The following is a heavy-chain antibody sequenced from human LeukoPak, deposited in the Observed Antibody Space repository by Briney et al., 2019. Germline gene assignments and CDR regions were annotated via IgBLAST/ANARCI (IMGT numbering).Heavy chain of an antibody. D-gene: IGHD3-10*01. CDR1: GYTFTAYY. CDR2: INPNSGGT. J-gene: IGHJ4*02. V-gene: IGHV1-2*02. Sequence: ASVKVSCKASGYTFTAYYMHWVRQAPGQGLEWMGWINPNSGGTNYAQKFQGRVTMTRDTSISTAYMELSRLRSDDTAVYYCATAFKYGSGSYYFDYWGQGTLFTVSS. CDR3: ATAFKYGSGSYYFDY.